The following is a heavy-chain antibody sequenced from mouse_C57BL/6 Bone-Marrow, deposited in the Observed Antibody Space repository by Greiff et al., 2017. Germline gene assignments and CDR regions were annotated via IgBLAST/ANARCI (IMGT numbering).Heavy chain of an antibody. D-gene: IGHD2-4*01. CDR1: GYTFTDYY. CDR3: ARRRDYEDYAMDY. CDR2: IYPGSGNT. Sequence: QVQLQQSGAELVRPGASVKLSCKASGYTFTDYYINWVKQRPGQGLEWIARIYPGSGNTYYNEKFKGKATLTAEKSSSTAYMQLSSLTSEDSAVYFCARRRDYEDYAMDYWGQGTSVTVSS. V-gene: IGHV1-76*01. J-gene: IGHJ4*01.